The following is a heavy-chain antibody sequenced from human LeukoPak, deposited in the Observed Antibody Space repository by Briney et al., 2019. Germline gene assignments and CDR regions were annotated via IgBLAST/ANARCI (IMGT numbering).Heavy chain of an antibody. J-gene: IGHJ4*02. CDR3: ARAVHYYDSSGYYPQIHYLDY. D-gene: IGHD3-22*01. CDR1: GGSFSGYY. V-gene: IGHV4-34*01. CDR2: INHSGST. Sequence: SETLSLTCAVYGGSFSGYYWSWIRQPPGKGLEWIGEINHSGSTNYNPSLKSRVTISVDTSKNQFSLKLSSVTAADTAVYYCARAVHYYDSSGYYPQIHYLDYWGQGTLVTVSS.